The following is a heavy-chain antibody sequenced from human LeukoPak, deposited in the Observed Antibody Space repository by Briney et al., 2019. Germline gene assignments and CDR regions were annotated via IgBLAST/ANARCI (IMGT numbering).Heavy chain of an antibody. D-gene: IGHD1-20*01. Sequence: GGSLRLSCAASRFIFSSYHMLWVRQPPGKGLEWVSSISSSNSFIYYADSMKGRFTISRDNAKNSLYLQMNSLRAEDTAVYYCARGTNWSPLDFDYWGQGTLVTVSS. CDR3: ARGTNWSPLDFDY. CDR2: ISSSNSFI. V-gene: IGHV3-21*01. CDR1: RFIFSSYH. J-gene: IGHJ4*02.